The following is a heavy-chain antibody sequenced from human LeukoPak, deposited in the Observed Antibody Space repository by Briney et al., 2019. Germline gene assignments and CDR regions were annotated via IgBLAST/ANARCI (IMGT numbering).Heavy chain of an antibody. CDR3: ASEGHDYGDY. CDR1: GGTFNSYA. J-gene: IGHJ4*02. CDR2: IIPIFGTA. V-gene: IGHV1-69*06. Sequence: SVKVSFKGSGGTFNSYAISWVRQAPGQGREWMGGIIPIFGTANYAQKFQGRVTITADKSTSTAYMELSSLRSEDTAVYYCASEGHDYGDYWGQGTLVTVSS.